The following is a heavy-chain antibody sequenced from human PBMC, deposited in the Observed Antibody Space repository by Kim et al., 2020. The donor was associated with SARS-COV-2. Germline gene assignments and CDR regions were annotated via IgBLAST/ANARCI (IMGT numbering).Heavy chain of an antibody. Sequence: RYSPSFQGQVTISADKSISTAYLQWSSLKASDTAMYYCATRIVGATYFDYWGQGTLVTVSS. D-gene: IGHD1-26*01. J-gene: IGHJ4*02. CDR3: ATRIVGATYFDY. V-gene: IGHV5-51*01.